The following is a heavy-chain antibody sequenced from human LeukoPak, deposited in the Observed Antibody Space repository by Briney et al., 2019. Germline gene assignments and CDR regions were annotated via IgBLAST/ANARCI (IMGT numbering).Heavy chain of an antibody. CDR1: GFTFSSYT. Sequence: GGSLRLSCAASGFTFSSYTMNWVRQAPGKGLEWVSAINSGGSTYYADSVKGRFTISRDSSKNTLYLQMNSLRAEDTAVYYCAKDGINWGSYFDYWGRGTLVTVSS. V-gene: IGHV3-23*01. CDR3: AKDGINWGSYFDY. J-gene: IGHJ4*02. D-gene: IGHD7-27*01. CDR2: INSGGST.